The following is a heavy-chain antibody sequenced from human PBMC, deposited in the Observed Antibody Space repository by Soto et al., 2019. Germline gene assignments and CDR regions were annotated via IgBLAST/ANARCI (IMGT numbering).Heavy chain of an antibody. J-gene: IGHJ4*01. V-gene: IGHV3-20*03. CDR1: GFTFDNYA. CDR3: ARGLNKAALSFEY. Sequence: GGSLRLSFTVCGFTFDNYAMSWVRQAPGKGLEWISGINWNGASAGYADSVKGRFTISRDNAKNSLYLQMNSMRAEDTALYYCARGLNKAALSFEYWGQGTLVTVSS. D-gene: IGHD6-25*01. CDR2: INWNGASA.